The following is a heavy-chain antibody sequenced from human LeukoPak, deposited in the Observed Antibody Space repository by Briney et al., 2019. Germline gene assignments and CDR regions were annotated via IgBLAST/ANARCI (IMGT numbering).Heavy chain of an antibody. CDR1: RGSISNYY. CDR2: IYTSGTA. D-gene: IGHD2-2*01. Sequence: SETLSLTCTVSRGSISNYYWSCIRQPAGKGLEWIGRIYTSGTADYNPSPKRCATLSVDTSKNQFSLRLRSVTAADTAVYYCVREYQVTYYHYYYMDVWGKGTTVTVSS. J-gene: IGHJ6*03. CDR3: VREYQVTYYHYYYMDV. V-gene: IGHV4-4*07.